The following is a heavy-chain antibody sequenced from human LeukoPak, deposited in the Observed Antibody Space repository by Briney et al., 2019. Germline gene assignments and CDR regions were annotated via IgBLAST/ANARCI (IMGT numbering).Heavy chain of an antibody. V-gene: IGHV3-21*01. CDR3: ARLYFTGGNPLSGDNHHGNFDS. Sequence: PGGSLRLSCAASGFTFSSYSMNWVHQAPGKGLEWVSSISSSSSYIYYADSVKGRFTISRDNAKNSLFLQMNSLRAEDTAVYFCARLYFTGGNPLSGDNHHGNFDSWGQGTLVTVSS. CDR2: ISSSSSYI. J-gene: IGHJ4*02. D-gene: IGHD2-8*02. CDR1: GFTFSSYS.